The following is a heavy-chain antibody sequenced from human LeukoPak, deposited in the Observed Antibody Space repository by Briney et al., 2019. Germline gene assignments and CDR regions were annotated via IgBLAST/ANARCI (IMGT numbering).Heavy chain of an antibody. CDR1: GGSISSSTFY. Sequence: SETLSLTCTVSGGSISSSTFYWGWIRQPPGKGLEWIGRIYTSGSTNYNPSLKSRVTISVDTSKNQFSLKLSSVTAADTAVYYCASTMVRGVIIPLDPWGQGTLVTVSS. CDR2: IYTSGST. D-gene: IGHD3-10*01. V-gene: IGHV4-61*02. CDR3: ASTMVRGVIIPLDP. J-gene: IGHJ5*02.